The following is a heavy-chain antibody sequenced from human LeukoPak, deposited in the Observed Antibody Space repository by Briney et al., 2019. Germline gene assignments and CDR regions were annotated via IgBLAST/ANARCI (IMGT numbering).Heavy chain of an antibody. D-gene: IGHD3-22*01. V-gene: IGHV1-46*01. J-gene: IGHJ4*02. CDR2: VNPRGGST. CDR1: EYTFSDYY. CDR3: ARDASITMIPNLGFDF. Sequence: GASVKVSCKAFEYTFSDYYIHWVRQAPGQGLEWMGIVNPRGGSTVYAQKLQARVTLTRDTSTTTVYMELSSLRSEDTAIYYCARDASITMIPNLGFDFWGQGTLVTVSS.